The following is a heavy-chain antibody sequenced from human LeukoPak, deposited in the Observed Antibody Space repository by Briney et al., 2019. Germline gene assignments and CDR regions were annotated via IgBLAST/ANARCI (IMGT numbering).Heavy chain of an antibody. CDR3: SKERAYYYERSDCQFDY. CDR2: ISGSGGNT. D-gene: IGHD3-22*01. J-gene: IGHJ4*02. CDR1: GFTFSSYA. Sequence: PGGSLRLSCAASGFTFSSYAMSWVRQAPGKGLEWVSGISGSGGNTYYADSVKGRFTISRDKSKNTLYLEMNSLRAEDTAVYYCSKERAYYYERSDCQFDYWGQGTLVTVSS. V-gene: IGHV3-23*01.